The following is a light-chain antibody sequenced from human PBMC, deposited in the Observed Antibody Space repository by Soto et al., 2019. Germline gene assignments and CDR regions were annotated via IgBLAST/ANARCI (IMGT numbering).Light chain of an antibody. V-gene: IGLV1-40*01. Sequence: QSVLAQPPSVSGAPGQTVTISCTGSSSNIGAGYDVHWYQQLPGTAPKLVIYANSNRPLGVPDRFSGSESGASASLAITGLQAEDEGFYYCAAWDDSLNAWVFGGGTKLTVL. CDR2: ANS. CDR3: AAWDDSLNAWV. J-gene: IGLJ3*02. CDR1: SSNIGAGYD.